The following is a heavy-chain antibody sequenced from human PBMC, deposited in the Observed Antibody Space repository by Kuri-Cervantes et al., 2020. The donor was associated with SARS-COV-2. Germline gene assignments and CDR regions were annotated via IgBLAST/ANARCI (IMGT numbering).Heavy chain of an antibody. J-gene: IGHJ3*02. V-gene: IGHV4-59*08. CDR1: GGSISSYY. Sequence: ESLKISCTVSGGSISSYYWSWIRQPPGKGLEWIGYIYYSGSTNYNPSLKSRVTISVDTSKNQFSLKLSSVTAADTAVYYCARGGAGYCSSTSCCLAFDIWGQGTMVTVSS. CDR2: IYYSGST. CDR3: ARGGAGYCSSTSCCLAFDI. D-gene: IGHD2-2*01.